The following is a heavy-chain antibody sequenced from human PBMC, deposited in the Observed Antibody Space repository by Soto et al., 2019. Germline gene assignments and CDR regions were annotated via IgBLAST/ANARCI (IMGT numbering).Heavy chain of an antibody. V-gene: IGHV3-33*01. J-gene: IGHJ6*02. D-gene: IGHD1-26*01. CDR1: GFTFSSYG. CDR3: ARDQTKWELIGYGMDV. Sequence: QVQLVESGGGVVQPGRSLRLSCAASGFTFSSYGMHWVRQAPGKGLEWVAVIWYDGSNKYYADSVKGRFTISRDNSTNTLYLQMNSLRAEDTAVYYCARDQTKWELIGYGMDVWGQGATVTVSS. CDR2: IWYDGSNK.